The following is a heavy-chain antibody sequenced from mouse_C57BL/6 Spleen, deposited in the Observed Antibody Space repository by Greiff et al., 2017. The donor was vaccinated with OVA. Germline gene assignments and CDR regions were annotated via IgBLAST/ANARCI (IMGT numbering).Heavy chain of an antibody. J-gene: IGHJ1*03. Sequence: EVKLMESGGDLVKPGGSLKLSCAASGFTFSSYGMSWVRQTPDKRLEWVATISSGGSYTYYPDSVKGRFTISRDNAKNTLYLQMSSLKSEDTAMYYCARRYYGSSRYFDVWGTGTTVTVSS. V-gene: IGHV5-6*02. CDR3: ARRYYGSSRYFDV. CDR2: ISSGGSYT. CDR1: GFTFSSYG. D-gene: IGHD1-1*01.